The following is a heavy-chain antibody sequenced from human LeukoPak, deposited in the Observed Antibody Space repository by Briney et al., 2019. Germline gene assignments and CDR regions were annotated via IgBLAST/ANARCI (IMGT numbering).Heavy chain of an antibody. CDR3: ARGYINYPDY. CDR1: GFTFSSYW. CDR2: INSDGSST. V-gene: IGHV3-74*01. J-gene: IGHJ4*02. Sequence: PGGSLRLSCAASGFTFSSYWMHWVRQAPGKGPAWVSRINSDGSSTSYADSVKGRFTISRDNAKNTLYLQMNSLRSEDTAVYYCARGYINYPDYWGQGTLVTVSS. D-gene: IGHD4-11*01.